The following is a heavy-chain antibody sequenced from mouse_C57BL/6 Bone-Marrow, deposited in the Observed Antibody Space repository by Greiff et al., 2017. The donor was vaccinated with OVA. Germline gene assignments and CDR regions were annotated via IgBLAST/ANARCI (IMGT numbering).Heavy chain of an antibody. Sequence: EVQLQQSGPVLVKPGASVKMSCKASGYTFTDYYMNWVKQSHGKSLEWIGVINPYNGGTSYNQKFKGKATLTVDKSSSTAYMELNSLTSEDSAVYYCARYLLVAGDYWGQGTTLTVSS. CDR2: INPYNGGT. V-gene: IGHV1-19*01. D-gene: IGHD1-1*01. CDR3: ARYLLVAGDY. J-gene: IGHJ2*01. CDR1: GYTFTDYY.